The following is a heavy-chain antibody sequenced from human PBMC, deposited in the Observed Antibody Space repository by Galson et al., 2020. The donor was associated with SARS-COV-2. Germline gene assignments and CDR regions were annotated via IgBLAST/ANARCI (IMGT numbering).Heavy chain of an antibody. CDR2: IKPSTGDT. D-gene: IGHD3-10*01. Sequence: ASVKVSCKASGYTFTDNNMHWVRQAPGQGLEWMGRIKPSTGDTNFAEKFQGRVTMTRDTSISTAYIEVSSLTSDDTGVYYCARVGEKERNLKGTFDYWGQGTLVTVSS. CDR1: GYTFTDNN. CDR3: ARVGEKERNLKGTFDY. V-gene: IGHV1-2*05. J-gene: IGHJ4*02.